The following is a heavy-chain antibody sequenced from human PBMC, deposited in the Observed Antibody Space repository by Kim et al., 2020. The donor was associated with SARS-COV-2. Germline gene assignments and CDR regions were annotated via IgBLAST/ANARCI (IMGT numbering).Heavy chain of an antibody. D-gene: IGHD1-7*01. CDR2: IYYSGST. Sequence: SETLSLTCTVSGGSISSYYWSWIRQPPGKGLEWIGYIYYSGSTNYNPSLKSRATISVDTSKNQFSLKLSSVTAADTAVYYCARSPGGNWNYEGNFDYWGQGTLVTVSS. J-gene: IGHJ4*02. CDR1: GGSISSYY. CDR3: ARSPGGNWNYEGNFDY. V-gene: IGHV4-59*01.